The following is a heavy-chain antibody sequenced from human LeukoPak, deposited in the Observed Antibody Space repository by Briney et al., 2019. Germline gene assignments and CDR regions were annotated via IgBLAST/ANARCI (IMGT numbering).Heavy chain of an antibody. J-gene: IGHJ5*02. CDR1: GGSISSYY. Sequence: SETLSLTCTVSGGSISSYYWSWIRQPPGKGLEWIGSIYYTGSTYYNPSFKSRITISVDTSKNQFSLKVISVTAADTAVYYCARTSTVLTNWFDPWGQGTLVTVSS. V-gene: IGHV4-59*05. CDR3: ARTSTVLTNWFDP. CDR2: IYYTGST. D-gene: IGHD4/OR15-4a*01.